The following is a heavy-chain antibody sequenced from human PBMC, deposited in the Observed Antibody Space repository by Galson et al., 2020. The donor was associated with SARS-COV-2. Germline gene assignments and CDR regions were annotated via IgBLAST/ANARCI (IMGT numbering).Heavy chain of an antibody. CDR2: ISGSGGST. D-gene: IGHD4-17*01. V-gene: IGHV3-23*01. CDR1: GFTFSSYA. Sequence: GESLKISCAASGFTFSSYAMSWVRQAPGKGLEWVSAISGSGGSTYYADSVKGRFTISRDNSKNTLYLQMNSLRAEDTAVYYCAKTQTVGNAFDIWGQGTMVTVSS. J-gene: IGHJ3*02. CDR3: AKTQTVGNAFDI.